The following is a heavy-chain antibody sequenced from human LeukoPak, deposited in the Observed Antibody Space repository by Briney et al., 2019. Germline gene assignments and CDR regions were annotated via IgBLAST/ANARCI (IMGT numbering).Heavy chain of an antibody. J-gene: IGHJ4*02. D-gene: IGHD2-2*01. CDR3: ARAYCSSTSCYFDY. Sequence: GGSLRLSCAASGFTFSSYAMSWVRQAPGKGLEWVSAISGSGGSTYYADSVKGRFTISRDNSKNTLYLQMNSLRAEDTAVYYCARAYCSSTSCYFDYWGQGTLVTVSS. CDR1: GFTFSSYA. V-gene: IGHV3-23*01. CDR2: ISGSGGST.